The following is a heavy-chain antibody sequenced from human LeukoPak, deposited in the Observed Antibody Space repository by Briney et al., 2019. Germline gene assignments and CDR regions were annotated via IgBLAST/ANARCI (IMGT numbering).Heavy chain of an antibody. V-gene: IGHV3-15*01. Sequence: GGSLRLSCAASGFTFSNAWMTWVRQAPGKGLEWVGRIKSKTDGGTTDYAAPVKGRFTISRDDSKNTVYLQMNSLKTEDTAVYYCTIDWLRYPLFDYWGQGTLVTVSS. CDR1: GFTFSNAW. D-gene: IGHD5-12*01. CDR3: TIDWLRYPLFDY. CDR2: IKSKTDGGTT. J-gene: IGHJ4*02.